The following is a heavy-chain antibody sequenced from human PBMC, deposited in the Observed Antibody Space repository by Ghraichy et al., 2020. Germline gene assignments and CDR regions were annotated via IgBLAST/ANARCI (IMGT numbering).Heavy chain of an antibody. D-gene: IGHD5-18*01. CDR3: ARHGSGAMVRFDY. V-gene: IGHV4-39*01. CDR1: GGSISSSSYY. Sequence: SETLSLTCTVSGGSISSSSYYWGWIRQPPGKGLEWIGSIYYSGSTYYNPSLKSRVTISVDTSKNKFSLKLSSVTAADTAVYYCARHGSGAMVRFDYWGQGTLVTVSS. J-gene: IGHJ4*02. CDR2: IYYSGST.